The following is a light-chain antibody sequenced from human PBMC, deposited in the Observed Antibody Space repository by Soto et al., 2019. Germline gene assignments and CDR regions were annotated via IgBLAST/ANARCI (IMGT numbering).Light chain of an antibody. CDR1: SSDVGAFNF. CDR3: SSYAGSNKGIL. V-gene: IGLV2-8*01. Sequence: QSALTQPPSASGSPGQSVTISCTGTSSDVGAFNFVSWYQQAPGKAPKLVIYEVTKLSSGVPDRFSGSKSGDTASLTVSGLQPEDEGYYFCSSYAGSNKGILFGGGTQLTVL. J-gene: IGLJ2*01. CDR2: EVT.